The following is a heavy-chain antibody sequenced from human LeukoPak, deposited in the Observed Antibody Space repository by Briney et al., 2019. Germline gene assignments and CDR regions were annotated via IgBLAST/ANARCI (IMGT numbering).Heavy chain of an antibody. D-gene: IGHD3-16*01. CDR3: ARLVLSYGNAFDH. CDR2: INYSGNT. CDR1: TFSSYA. Sequence: TFSSYAMSWVRQPPGKGLEWIGSINYSGNTYYDSSLKSRVTISVDTSKNHFSLRLSSVTAADTAVYYCARLVLSYGNAFDHWGQGTLVTVSS. V-gene: IGHV4-39*02. J-gene: IGHJ4*02.